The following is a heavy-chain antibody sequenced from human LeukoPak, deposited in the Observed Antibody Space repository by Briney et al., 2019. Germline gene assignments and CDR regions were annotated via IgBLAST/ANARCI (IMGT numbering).Heavy chain of an antibody. CDR2: IYYSGST. CDR1: GGSVNSGVYY. CDR3: ARQMNTVTADY. V-gene: IGHV4-61*08. D-gene: IGHD4-17*01. J-gene: IGHJ4*02. Sequence: SETLSLTCTVSGGSVNSGVYYWSWIRQPPGKGLEYIGYIYYSGSTNYNPSLKSRLTIFVDTSKNQFSLRLSSVTAADTAVYYCARQMNTVTADYWGQGTLVTVSS.